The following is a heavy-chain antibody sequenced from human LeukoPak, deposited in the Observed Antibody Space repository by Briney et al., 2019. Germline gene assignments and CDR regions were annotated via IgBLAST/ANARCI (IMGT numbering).Heavy chain of an antibody. J-gene: IGHJ3*02. Sequence: KPSGTLSLTCTVSGGSIISYYWSWIRQPPGKGLEWIGFIYYSGSTNYNPSLKSRATMSVDTSKNPFSLKLSSVTAVDTAVYYCARRRKSSYSDAFDIWGQGTMVTVSS. CDR1: GGSIISYY. V-gene: IGHV4-59*01. CDR3: ARRRKSSYSDAFDI. D-gene: IGHD2-2*02. CDR2: IYYSGST.